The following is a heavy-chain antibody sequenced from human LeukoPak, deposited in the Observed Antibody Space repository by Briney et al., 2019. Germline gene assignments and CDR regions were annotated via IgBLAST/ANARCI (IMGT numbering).Heavy chain of an antibody. Sequence: PGGSLRLSCAASGFTVSSNYMSWVRQAPGKGLEWVSVIYSGGSTYYADSVKGRFTISRDNSKNTLYLQMNSLRAEDTAVYYCARTQKQWLGAFDIWGQGTMVTVSS. CDR1: GFTVSSNY. D-gene: IGHD6-19*01. J-gene: IGHJ3*02. CDR2: IYSGGST. V-gene: IGHV3-66*01. CDR3: ARTQKQWLGAFDI.